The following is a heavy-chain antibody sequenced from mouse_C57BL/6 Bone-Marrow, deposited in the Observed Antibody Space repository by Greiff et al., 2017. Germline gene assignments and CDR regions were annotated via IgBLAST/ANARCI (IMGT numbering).Heavy chain of an antibody. J-gene: IGHJ3*01. V-gene: IGHV1-64*01. CDR1: GYTFTSYW. CDR3: AGGVHGSPPFAY. CDR2: IHPNSGST. Sequence: QVQLQQPGAELVKPGASVKLSCKASGYTFTSYWMHWVKQRPGQGLEWIGMIHPNSGSTNYNEKFKSKATLTVDKSSSTAYMQLSSLTAEDSAVYYCAGGVHGSPPFAYWGQGTLVTVSA. D-gene: IGHD1-1*01.